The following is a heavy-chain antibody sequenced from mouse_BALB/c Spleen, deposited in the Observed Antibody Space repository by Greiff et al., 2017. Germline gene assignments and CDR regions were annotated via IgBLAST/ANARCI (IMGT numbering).Heavy chain of an antibody. CDR2: IYPGNSDT. CDR3: TRSGNGLPYYFDY. J-gene: IGHJ2*01. D-gene: IGHD4-1*01. Sequence: VQLQQSGTVLARPGASVKMSCKASGYSFTSYWMHWVKQRPGQGLEWIGAIYPGNSDTSYNQKFKGKAKLTAVTSASTAYMELSSLTNEDSAVYYCTRSGNGLPYYFDYWGQGTTLTVSS. V-gene: IGHV1-5*01. CDR1: GYSFTSYW.